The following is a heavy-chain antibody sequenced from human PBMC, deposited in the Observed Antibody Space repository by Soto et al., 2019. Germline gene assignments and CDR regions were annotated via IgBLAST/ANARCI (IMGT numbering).Heavy chain of an antibody. CDR2: IRYDGSNK. D-gene: IGHD3-10*01. Sequence: QVPLVESGGGVVQPGRSLRLSCAASEFTFSSYGMHWVRQAPGKGLGWVADIRYDGSNKYYADSVKGRFTISRENSKNTVYLQMNSRRAEDTAVYYCAREDYGSGSFDYWGQGTLVTVSS. CDR1: EFTFSSYG. V-gene: IGHV3-33*01. CDR3: AREDYGSGSFDY. J-gene: IGHJ4*02.